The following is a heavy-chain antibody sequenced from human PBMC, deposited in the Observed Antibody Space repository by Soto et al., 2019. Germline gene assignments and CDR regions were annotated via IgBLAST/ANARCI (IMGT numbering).Heavy chain of an antibody. CDR1: GYTFTSYD. J-gene: IGHJ4*02. CDR2: MNPNSGNT. D-gene: IGHD4-17*01. V-gene: IGHV1-8*01. Sequence: ASVKVSCKASGYTFTSYDINWVRQATGQGLEWMGWMNPNSGNTGYAQKFQGRVTMTRNTSISTAYMELSSLRSEDTAVYYCARGHYGDYEPSKLYDYWGQGTLVTVSS. CDR3: ARGHYGDYEPSKLYDY.